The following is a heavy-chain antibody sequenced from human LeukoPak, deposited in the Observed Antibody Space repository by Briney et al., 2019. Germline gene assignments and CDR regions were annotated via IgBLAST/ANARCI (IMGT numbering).Heavy chain of an antibody. V-gene: IGHV1-46*01. D-gene: IGHD3-3*01. CDR3: ARGRPYYDFWSGYSEYYFDY. CDR2: INPSGGST. CDR1: GYTFTSYY. Sequence: ASVKVSCKASGYTFTSYYMHWVRQAPGQGLEWMGIINPSGGSTSYAQKFQGRVTTTADESTSTAYMELSSLRSEDTAVYYCARGRPYYDFWSGYSEYYFDYWGQGTLVTVSS. J-gene: IGHJ4*02.